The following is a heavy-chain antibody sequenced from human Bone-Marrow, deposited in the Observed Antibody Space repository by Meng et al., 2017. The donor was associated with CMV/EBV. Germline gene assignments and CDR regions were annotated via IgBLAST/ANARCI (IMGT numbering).Heavy chain of an antibody. Sequence: GSLRLSCTVSGGSVSSGSYYWSWIRQPPGNGLEWIGYIYYSGSTNYNPSLKSRVTISVDTSKNQFSLKLSSVTAADTAVYYCARENGGADAFDIWGQGTMVTVSS. CDR1: GGSVSSGSYY. J-gene: IGHJ3*02. CDR2: IYYSGST. CDR3: ARENGGADAFDI. V-gene: IGHV4-61*01.